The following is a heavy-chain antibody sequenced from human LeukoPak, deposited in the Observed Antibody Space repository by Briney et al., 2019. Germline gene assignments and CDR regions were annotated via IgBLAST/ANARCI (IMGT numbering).Heavy chain of an antibody. V-gene: IGHV4-61*02. CDR3: ACSSGYNSY. CDR2: IYTSGST. J-gene: IGHJ4*02. Sequence: SQTLSLTCTVSGGSISSGSYYWSWIRQPAGKGLEWIGRIYTSGSTNYNPSLKSRVTISVDTSKNQFSLKLSSVTAADTAVYYCACSSGYNSYWGQGTLVTVSS. CDR1: GGSISSGSYY. D-gene: IGHD3-22*01.